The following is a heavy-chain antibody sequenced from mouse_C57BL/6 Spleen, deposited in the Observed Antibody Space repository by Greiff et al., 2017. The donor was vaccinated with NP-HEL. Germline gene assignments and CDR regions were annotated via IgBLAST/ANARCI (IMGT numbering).Heavy chain of an antibody. CDR3: ARCYGSSLEDFDV. J-gene: IGHJ1*03. CDR1: GYAFTNYL. D-gene: IGHD1-1*01. Sequence: QVQLQQSGAELVRPGTSVKVSCKASGYAFTNYLIEWVKQRPGQGLEWIGVINPGSGGTNYNEKFKGKATLTADKSSSTAYMHLSSLTSEDSAVYFCARCYGSSLEDFDVWGTGTTVTVSS. CDR2: INPGSGGT. V-gene: IGHV1-54*01.